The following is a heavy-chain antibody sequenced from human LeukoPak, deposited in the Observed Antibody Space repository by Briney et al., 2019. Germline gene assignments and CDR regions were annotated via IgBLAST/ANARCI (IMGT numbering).Heavy chain of an antibody. CDR1: GYTFTSYG. V-gene: IGHV1-18*01. Sequence: ASVKVSCTASGYTFTSYGISRVRQAPGQGLEWMGWISAYNGNTNYAQTLQGRVTMTTDTSTSTAYMELRSLRSDDTAVYYCPGVGGANWFDPWGQGTLVNGSS. D-gene: IGHD2-21*01. CDR3: PGVGGANWFDP. J-gene: IGHJ5*02. CDR2: ISAYNGNT.